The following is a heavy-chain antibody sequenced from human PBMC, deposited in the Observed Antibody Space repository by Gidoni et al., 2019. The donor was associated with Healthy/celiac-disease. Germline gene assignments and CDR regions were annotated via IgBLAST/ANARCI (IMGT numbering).Heavy chain of an antibody. J-gene: IGHJ2*01. CDR2: ISGSGGST. CDR3: AKKGTEHYWYFDL. D-gene: IGHD1-1*01. Sequence: EVQLLESGGGLVQPGGSLRLSCAASGFPFSSYAMSWVRQAPGKGLGWGSAISGSGGSTYYADSVKGRFTISRDNSKNTLYLQMNSLRAEDTAVYYCAKKGTEHYWYFDLWGRGTLVTVSS. CDR1: GFPFSSYA. V-gene: IGHV3-23*01.